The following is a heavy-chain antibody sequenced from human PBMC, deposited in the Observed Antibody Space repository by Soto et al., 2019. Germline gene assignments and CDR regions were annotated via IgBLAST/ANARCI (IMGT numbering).Heavy chain of an antibody. V-gene: IGHV1-3*01. CDR3: ARVLHRSYSSGLGY. Sequence: ASVKVSCKASGYTFTSYAMHWVRQAPGQRLEWMGWINAGNGNTKYSQKFQGRVTITRDTSASTAYMELSSLRSEDTAVYYCARVLHRSYSSGLGYWGQGTLVTVSS. CDR2: INAGNGNT. D-gene: IGHD6-19*01. J-gene: IGHJ4*02. CDR1: GYTFTSYA.